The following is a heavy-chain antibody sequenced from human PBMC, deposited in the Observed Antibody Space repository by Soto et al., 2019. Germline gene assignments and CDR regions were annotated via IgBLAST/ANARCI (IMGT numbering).Heavy chain of an antibody. Sequence: SETLSLTCTVSGGSIRNGYYYWSWIRQLPGKGPEWIGNIYYIGTTSYNPSLKSRVTISIDTSKNQFSLKLRSVVAADTAIYYCAKNETTRPWFDPWGQGTLVTVSS. CDR2: IYYIGTT. CDR1: GGSIRNGYYY. V-gene: IGHV4-31*03. CDR3: AKNETTRPWFDP. J-gene: IGHJ5*02. D-gene: IGHD1-1*01.